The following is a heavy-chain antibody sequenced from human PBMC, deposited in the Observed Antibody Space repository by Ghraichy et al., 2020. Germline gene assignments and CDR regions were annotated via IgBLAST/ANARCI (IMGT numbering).Heavy chain of an antibody. J-gene: IGHJ4*02. Sequence: SQTLSLTCAVYGGSFSGYYWSWIRQPPGKGLEWIGEINHSGSTNYNPSLKSRVTISVDTSKNQFSLKLSSVTAADTAVYYCARGLYSVITLDYWGQGTLVTVSS. V-gene: IGHV4-34*01. D-gene: IGHD2-21*01. CDR3: ARGLYSVITLDY. CDR1: GGSFSGYY. CDR2: INHSGST.